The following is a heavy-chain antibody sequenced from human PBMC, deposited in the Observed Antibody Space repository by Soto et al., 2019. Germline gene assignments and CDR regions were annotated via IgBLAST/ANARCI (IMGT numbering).Heavy chain of an antibody. D-gene: IGHD3-22*01. CDR2: INPSGGST. J-gene: IGHJ4*02. Sequence: ASVKVSCKASGYTFTSYYMHWVRQAPGQGLEWMGIINPSGGSTSYAQKFQGRVTMTRDTSTSTVYMELSSLRPEDTAVYYCARAPPNYDSSGYQPTNVHYFDYWGQGTLVTVSS. CDR1: GYTFTSYY. V-gene: IGHV1-46*01. CDR3: ARAPPNYDSSGYQPTNVHYFDY.